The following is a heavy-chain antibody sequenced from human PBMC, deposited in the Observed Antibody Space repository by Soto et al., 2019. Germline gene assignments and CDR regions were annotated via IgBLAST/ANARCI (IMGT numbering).Heavy chain of an antibody. V-gene: IGHV1-3*05. CDR2: INAGNGNT. CDR3: AREDVEMATIVGGYFDY. D-gene: IGHD5-12*01. CDR1: GYTFTSYA. J-gene: IGHJ4*02. Sequence: QVQLVQSGAEEKKPGASVKVSCKASGYTFTSYAMHWVRQAPGQRLEWMGWINAGNGNTKYSQKFQGRVTITRDTSASTAYMELSSLRSEDTAVYYCAREDVEMATIVGGYFDYWGQGTLVTVSS.